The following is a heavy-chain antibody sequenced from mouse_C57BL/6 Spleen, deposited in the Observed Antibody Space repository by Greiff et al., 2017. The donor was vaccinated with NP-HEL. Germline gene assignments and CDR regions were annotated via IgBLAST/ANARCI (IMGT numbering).Heavy chain of an antibody. Sequence: VQLQQSGAELVRPGASVKLSCTASGFNIKDDYMHWVKQRPEQGLEWIGWIDPENGDTEYASKFQGKATITADTSSNTAYLQLSSLTSEDTAVYYCTTSNYGSSGFAYWGQGTLVTVSA. V-gene: IGHV14-4*01. CDR1: GFNIKDDY. CDR3: TTSNYGSSGFAY. J-gene: IGHJ3*01. CDR2: IDPENGDT. D-gene: IGHD1-1*01.